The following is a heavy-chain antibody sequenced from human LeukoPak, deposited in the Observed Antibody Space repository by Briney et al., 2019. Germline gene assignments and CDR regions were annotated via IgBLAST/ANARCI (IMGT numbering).Heavy chain of an antibody. D-gene: IGHD3-22*01. CDR1: GGSISSSNW. Sequence: TETLSLTCAVSGGSISSSNWWSWVRQPPGKGLEWIGEIYHSGSTNYNPSLKSRVTISVDKSKNQFSLKLSSVTAADTAVYYCARRPTRLSSHDYYDSTPFDYWGQGTLVTVSS. CDR3: ARRPTRLSSHDYYDSTPFDY. CDR2: IYHSGST. J-gene: IGHJ4*02. V-gene: IGHV4-4*02.